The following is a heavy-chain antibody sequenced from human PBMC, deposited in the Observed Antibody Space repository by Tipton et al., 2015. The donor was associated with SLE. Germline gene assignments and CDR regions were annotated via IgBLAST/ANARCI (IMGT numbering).Heavy chain of an antibody. Sequence: SLRLSCEASGFTFSTYWMHWVRQAPGKELVWVSRISPDGSTTTYADSVKGRFTISRDNAKNTLYLHMNSLRVDDTAVYYCTRTMYSGSYSEFWGQGTLVAVSS. D-gene: IGHD1-26*01. CDR1: GFTFSTYW. CDR3: TRTMYSGSYSEF. V-gene: IGHV3-74*01. J-gene: IGHJ4*02. CDR2: ISPDGSTT.